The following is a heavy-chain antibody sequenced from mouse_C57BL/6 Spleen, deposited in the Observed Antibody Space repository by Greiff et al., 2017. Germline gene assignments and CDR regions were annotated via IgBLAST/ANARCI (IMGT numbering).Heavy chain of an antibody. CDR1: GYAFSSSW. Sequence: VQLQQSGPELVKPGASVKISCKASGYAFSSSWMNWVKQRPGKGLEWIGRIYPGDGDTNYNGKFKGKATLTADKSSSTAYMQLSSLTSEDSAVYFCARDYGSRAYFDYWGQGTTLTVSS. J-gene: IGHJ2*01. V-gene: IGHV1-82*01. D-gene: IGHD1-1*01. CDR2: IYPGDGDT. CDR3: ARDYGSRAYFDY.